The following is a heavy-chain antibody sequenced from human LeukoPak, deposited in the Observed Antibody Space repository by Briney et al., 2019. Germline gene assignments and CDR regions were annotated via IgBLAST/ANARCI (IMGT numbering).Heavy chain of an antibody. CDR1: GGSISSSSYY. CDR3: ARHCGHCSSYYFDY. D-gene: IGHD2-2*03. CDR2: FYYSGSI. J-gene: IGHJ4*02. Sequence: PSETLSLTCTVSGGSISSSSYYWGWIRQPPGKGLEWIGSFYYSGSIYYNPSLKSRVIISVDTSKNQFSLKLSSVTAADTAVYYCARHCGHCSSYYFDYWGQGTLVTVSS. V-gene: IGHV4-39*01.